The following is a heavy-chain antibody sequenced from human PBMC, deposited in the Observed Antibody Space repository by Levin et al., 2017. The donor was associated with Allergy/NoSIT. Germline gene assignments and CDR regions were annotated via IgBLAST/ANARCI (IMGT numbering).Heavy chain of an antibody. D-gene: IGHD6-19*01. CDR1: GFTFSSYA. J-gene: IGHJ4*02. CDR3: AKGMGSGWYTKDPHMYYFDY. Sequence: GESLKISCAASGFTFSSYAMSWVRQAPGKGLEWVSAISGSGGSTYYADSVKGRFTISRDNSKNTLYLQMNSLRAEDTAVYYCAKGMGSGWYTKDPHMYYFDYWGQGTLVTVSS. CDR2: ISGSGGST. V-gene: IGHV3-23*01.